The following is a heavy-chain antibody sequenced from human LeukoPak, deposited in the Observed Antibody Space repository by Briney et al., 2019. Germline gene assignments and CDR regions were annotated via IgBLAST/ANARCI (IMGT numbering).Heavy chain of an antibody. D-gene: IGHD3-3*01. Sequence: PSETLSLTCTVSGGSISSSSYYWGWIRQPPGKGLEWIGSIYYSGSTYYNPSLKSRVTISVDTSKNQFSLKLSSVTAADTAVYYCARDRPAYDFWSGYYPCYMDVWGKGTTVTVSS. CDR1: GGSISSSSYY. V-gene: IGHV4-39*07. CDR2: IYYSGST. J-gene: IGHJ6*03. CDR3: ARDRPAYDFWSGYYPCYMDV.